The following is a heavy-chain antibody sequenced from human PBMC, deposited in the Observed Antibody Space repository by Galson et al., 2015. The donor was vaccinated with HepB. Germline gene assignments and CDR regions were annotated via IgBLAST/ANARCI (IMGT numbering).Heavy chain of an antibody. D-gene: IGHD1-26*01. CDR3: ARESCCAPSWELDRTGGGLDY. Sequence: SVKVSCKASGYTFTSYYMHWVRQAPGQGLEWMGIINPSGGSTSYAQKFQGRVTMTRDTSTSTVYMELSSLRSEDTAVYYCARESCCAPSWELDRTGGGLDYWGQGTLVTVSS. CDR2: INPSGGST. V-gene: IGHV1-46*01. CDR1: GYTFTSYY. J-gene: IGHJ4*02.